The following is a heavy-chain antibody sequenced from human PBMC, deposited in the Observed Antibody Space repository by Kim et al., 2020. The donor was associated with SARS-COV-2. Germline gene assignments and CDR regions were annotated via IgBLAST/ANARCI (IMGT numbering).Heavy chain of an antibody. CDR1: GYTFTRYA. V-gene: IGHV7-4-1*02. CDR2: INTNTGNP. D-gene: IGHD3-3*01. CDR3: ASDEYDFSTDYPRGRLDS. J-gene: IGHJ4*02. Sequence: ASVKVSCKAYGYTFTRYAMNWLRQAPGQGLEWMGWINTNTGNPTYAQGFTGRVVFSLDTSVSTAYLQIRSLKAEDTAVYYCASDEYDFSTDYPRGRLDSWGQRSLVTVSS.